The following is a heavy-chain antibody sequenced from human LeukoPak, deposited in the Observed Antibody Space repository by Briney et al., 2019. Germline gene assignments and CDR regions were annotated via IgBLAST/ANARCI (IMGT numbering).Heavy chain of an antibody. V-gene: IGHV3-30*18. CDR1: GFTFSSYV. J-gene: IGHJ4*02. CDR2: ISYDGSNK. D-gene: IGHD2-15*01. CDR3: AKGQNVPRIVVVVAAPDY. Sequence: GGSLRLSCAASGFTFSSYVMHWVRQAPGKGLEWVAVISYDGSNKYYADSVKGRFTISRDNSKNTLYLQMNSLRAEDTAVYYCAKGQNVPRIVVVVAAPDYWGQGTLVTVSS.